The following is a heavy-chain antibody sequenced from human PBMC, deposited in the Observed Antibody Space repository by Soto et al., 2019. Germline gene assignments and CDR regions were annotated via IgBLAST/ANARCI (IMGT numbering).Heavy chain of an antibody. D-gene: IGHD4-4*01. V-gene: IGHV1-3*01. CDR3: ATQGRATTEFDF. J-gene: IGHJ4*02. Sequence: ASVKVSCKASGYSFSTFAIHWVRQAPGQRLEWMGWINAGNGDTKYSEKFQGRVTITGRTSASTAYMDLSSLRSEDTAVYYCATQGRATTEFDFWGQGTLVTVSS. CDR1: GYSFSTFA. CDR2: INAGNGDT.